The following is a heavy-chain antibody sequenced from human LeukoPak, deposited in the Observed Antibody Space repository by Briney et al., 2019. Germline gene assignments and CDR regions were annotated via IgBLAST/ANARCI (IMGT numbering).Heavy chain of an antibody. V-gene: IGHV1-69*04. CDR3: ASREYDSSNYYLCYFDY. CDR1: GGSFNSYA. Sequence: GASVKVSCKASGGSFNSYAFSWVRQAPGQGLEWMGRIIPILDIANYAQNFQGRVTITADRSTSTAYMEVSSLRSEDTAVYYCASREYDSSNYYLCYFDYWGQGTLVTVSS. J-gene: IGHJ4*02. CDR2: IIPILDIA. D-gene: IGHD3-22*01.